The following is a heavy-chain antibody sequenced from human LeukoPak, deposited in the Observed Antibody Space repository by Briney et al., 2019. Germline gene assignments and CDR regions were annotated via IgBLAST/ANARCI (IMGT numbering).Heavy chain of an antibody. D-gene: IGHD4-23*01. Sequence: PSETLSLTCTVSGGSISSSSYYWGWIRQPPGKGLEWIGSIYYSGSTYYNPSLKSRVTISVDTSKNQLSLKLSSVTAADTAVYYCARAYGGNSVVDYWGQGTLVTVSS. CDR2: IYYSGST. CDR1: GGSISSSSYY. V-gene: IGHV4-39*07. CDR3: ARAYGGNSVVDY. J-gene: IGHJ4*02.